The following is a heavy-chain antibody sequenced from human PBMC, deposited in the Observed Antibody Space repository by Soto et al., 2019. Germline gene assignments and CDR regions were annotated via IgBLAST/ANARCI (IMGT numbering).Heavy chain of an antibody. CDR2: IYYSGST. J-gene: IGHJ6*02. CDR1: GGSISSGDYY. Sequence: PSETLSLTCTVSGGSISSGDYYWSWIRQPPGKGLEWIGYIYYSGSTYYNPSLKSRVTISVDTSKNQFSLKLSSVTAADTAVYYCARDSAITIFGVALASYGMDVWGQGTTVTVSS. CDR3: ARDSAITIFGVALASYGMDV. D-gene: IGHD3-3*01. V-gene: IGHV4-30-4*01.